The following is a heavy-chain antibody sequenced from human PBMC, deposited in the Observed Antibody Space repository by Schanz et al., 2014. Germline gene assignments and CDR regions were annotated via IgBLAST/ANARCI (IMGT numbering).Heavy chain of an antibody. CDR3: AKDSTHIDIVLVPTAIDY. V-gene: IGHV3-21*01. CDR1: GFTFSSYS. CDR2: ISSSSSYI. Sequence: VQLVESGGGVVQPGRSLRLSCAASGFTFSSYSMNWVRQAPGKGLEWVSSISSSSSYIYYADSVKGRFTISRDNSKNTLYLHMNTLRSEDTAVNYCAKDSTHIDIVLVPTAIDYWGQGTLVTVSS. D-gene: IGHD2-2*01. J-gene: IGHJ4*02.